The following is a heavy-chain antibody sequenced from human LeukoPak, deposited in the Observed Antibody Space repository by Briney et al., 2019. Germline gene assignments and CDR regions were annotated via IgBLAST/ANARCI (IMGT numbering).Heavy chain of an antibody. D-gene: IGHD1-7*01. CDR1: GYTFTTYY. Sequence: SVKVSCKASGYTFTTYYMHWVRQAPGQGLEWMGGIIPIFGTANYTQKFQGRVTITADESTSTAYMELSSLRSENTAVYYCARGVVELRLRMNWFDPWGQGTLVTVSS. CDR2: IIPIFGTA. CDR3: ARGVVELRLRMNWFDP. V-gene: IGHV1-69*13. J-gene: IGHJ5*02.